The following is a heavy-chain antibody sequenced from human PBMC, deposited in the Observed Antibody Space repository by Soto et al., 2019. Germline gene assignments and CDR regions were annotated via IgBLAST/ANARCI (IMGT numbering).Heavy chain of an antibody. V-gene: IGHV3-73*01. J-gene: IGHJ6*02. CDR2: VRSKIHNYAT. D-gene: IGHD2-8*01. Sequence: PGGSLRLSCAASGFTFDDYAMDWVRQAPGKGLEWVGRVRSKIHNYATSFADSVRGRFTISRNDSDNTVSLEMSGLKSEDTALYYCSRHEEGRRMVFYGMDVWGQGTTVTVSS. CDR3: SRHEEGRRMVFYGMDV. CDR1: GFTFDDYA.